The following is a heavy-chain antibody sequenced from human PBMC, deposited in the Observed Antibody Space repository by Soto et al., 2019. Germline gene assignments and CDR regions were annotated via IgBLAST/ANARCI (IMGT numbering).Heavy chain of an antibody. Sequence: SVKVSCKASGGTFSSYRINWVRQAPGQGLEWVGGIVPIYRTADYAQKFQGRFTISRDNSKNTLFLQMGSLRPEDTAIYYCVKQAHGLDGVAFDYWGQGTQVTVSS. J-gene: IGHJ4*02. V-gene: IGHV1-69*05. D-gene: IGHD2-15*01. CDR3: VKQAHGLDGVAFDY. CDR1: GGTFSSYR. CDR2: IVPIYRTA.